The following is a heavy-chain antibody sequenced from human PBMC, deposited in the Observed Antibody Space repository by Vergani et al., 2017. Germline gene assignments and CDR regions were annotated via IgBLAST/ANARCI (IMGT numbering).Heavy chain of an antibody. D-gene: IGHD3-9*01. J-gene: IGHJ4*02. Sequence: EVQLVESGGGLVQPGGSLRLSCAASGFTFSSYSMNWVRQAPGKGLEWVSYISSSSSTIYYADSVKGRVTISRDNAKNSLYLQMNSLRAEDTAVYYCARAPHDILTGYLHASLYYFDYWGQGTLVTVSS. CDR2: ISSSSSTI. CDR1: GFTFSSYS. CDR3: ARAPHDILTGYLHASLYYFDY. V-gene: IGHV3-48*01.